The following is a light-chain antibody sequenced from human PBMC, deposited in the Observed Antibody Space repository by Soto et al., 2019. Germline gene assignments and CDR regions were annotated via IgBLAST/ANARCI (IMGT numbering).Light chain of an antibody. J-gene: IGKJ1*01. CDR1: QSISSH. Sequence: EIVMTQSPATLSVSPGETATLSCRASQSISSHLAWYQQKPGQAPRLLMHDASARATGIPARFSGSGSGTEFTLTISSLQSEDFAVYYCQQYHYWWTFGQRTKVEIK. CDR3: QQYHYWWT. V-gene: IGKV3-15*01. CDR2: DAS.